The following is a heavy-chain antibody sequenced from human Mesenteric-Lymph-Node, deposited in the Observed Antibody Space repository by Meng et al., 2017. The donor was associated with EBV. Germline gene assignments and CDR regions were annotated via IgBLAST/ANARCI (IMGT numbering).Heavy chain of an antibody. D-gene: IGHD3-9*01. CDR1: GGTMTNSDYY. CDR3: SRCLSYNLFTDYYDNWFAP. V-gene: IGHV4-39*07. CDR2: ISYSGTS. J-gene: IGHJ5*02. Sequence: QLRRQESGQGRVKPSETLSLTCSVSGGTMTNSDYYWGWNRQPPGKGLEWIGSISYSGTSYYNASLKRRVSISVDTSTHQFSLKLSSVTAADTALYSCSRCLSYNLFTDYYDNWFAPWGQGTLVTVSS.